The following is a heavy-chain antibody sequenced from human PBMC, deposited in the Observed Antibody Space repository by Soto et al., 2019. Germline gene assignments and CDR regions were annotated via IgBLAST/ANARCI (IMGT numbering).Heavy chain of an antibody. Sequence: PGGSLRLSCAASGFTFSSYAMSWVRQAPGKGLEWVSALSGSGISTYYADTVKGRFTISRDNSRNTLYLQMNSLRAEDTAVYYCATSYDSNGYDYWGQGTLVTVSS. D-gene: IGHD3-22*01. CDR3: ATSYDSNGYDY. J-gene: IGHJ4*02. CDR1: GFTFSSYA. CDR2: LSGSGIST. V-gene: IGHV3-23*01.